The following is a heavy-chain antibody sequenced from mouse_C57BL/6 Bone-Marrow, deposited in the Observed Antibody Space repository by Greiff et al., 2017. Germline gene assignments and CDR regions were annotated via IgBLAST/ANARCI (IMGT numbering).Heavy chain of an antibody. J-gene: IGHJ1*03. CDR2: IYPGDGDT. CDR1: GYAFSSSW. Sequence: VQLQQSGPELVKPGASVKISCKASGYAFSSSWMNWVKQRPGKGLEWIGRIYPGDGDTNYNGKFKGKATLTADKSSSTAYMQLSSLTSEDSAVYFWAPIYYYGSRNWYCDVWGTGTTVTVSS. V-gene: IGHV1-82*01. D-gene: IGHD1-1*01. CDR3: APIYYYGSRNWYCDV.